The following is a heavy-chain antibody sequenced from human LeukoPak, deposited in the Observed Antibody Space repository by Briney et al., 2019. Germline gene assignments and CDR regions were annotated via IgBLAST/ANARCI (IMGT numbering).Heavy chain of an antibody. J-gene: IGHJ5*02. CDR1: GFTFSSYA. V-gene: IGHV3-30-3*01. CDR3: ARGYCTNGVCYSPWFDP. D-gene: IGHD2-8*01. Sequence: GRSLRLSCAASGFTFSSYAMHWVRQAPGKGLEWVAVISYDGSNKYYADSVKGRFTTSRDNSKNTLYLQMNSLRAEDTAVYYCARGYCTNGVCYSPWFDPWGQGTLVTVSS. CDR2: ISYDGSNK.